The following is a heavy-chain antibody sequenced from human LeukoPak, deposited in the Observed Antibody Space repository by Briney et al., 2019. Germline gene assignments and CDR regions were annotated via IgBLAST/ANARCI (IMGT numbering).Heavy chain of an antibody. V-gene: IGHV1-2*02. CDR3: ATGDYGDYLGWFDP. CDR1: GYTFTGYY. D-gene: IGHD4-17*01. Sequence: ASVKVSCKASGYTFTGYYMHWVRQAPGQGLEWMGWINPNSGGTNYAQKFQGRVTMTRDTSISTAYMELSRLRSDETAVYYCATGDYGDYLGWFDPWSQGTLVTVSS. J-gene: IGHJ5*02. CDR2: INPNSGGT.